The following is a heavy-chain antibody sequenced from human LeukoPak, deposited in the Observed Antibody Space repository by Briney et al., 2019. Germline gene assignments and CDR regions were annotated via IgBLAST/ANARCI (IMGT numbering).Heavy chain of an antibody. CDR3: AKDRIAAAGTSWFDP. CDR2: ISGSGGST. D-gene: IGHD6-13*01. J-gene: IGHJ5*02. V-gene: IGHV3-23*01. Sequence: TGGSLRLSCAASGFTFSSYGMSWVRQAPGKGLEWVSAISGSGGSTYYADSVKGRFTISRDNSKNTLYLQMNSLRAEDTAVYYCAKDRIAAAGTSWFDPWGQGTLVTVSS. CDR1: GFTFSSYG.